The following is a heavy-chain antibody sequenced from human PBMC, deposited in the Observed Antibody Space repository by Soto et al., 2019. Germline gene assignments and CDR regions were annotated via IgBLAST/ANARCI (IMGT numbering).Heavy chain of an antibody. Sequence: QVQLVQSGAEEKKPGASVKVSCKASGYTFTSYAMHWVRQAPGQRLELMGWINAGNGNTKYSQKFQGRVTITRDTSASTAYMELSSLRSEDTAVYYCARLVVGATPVDYWGQGTLVTVSS. V-gene: IGHV1-3*05. J-gene: IGHJ4*02. CDR1: GYTFTSYA. CDR3: ARLVVGATPVDY. D-gene: IGHD1-26*01. CDR2: INAGNGNT.